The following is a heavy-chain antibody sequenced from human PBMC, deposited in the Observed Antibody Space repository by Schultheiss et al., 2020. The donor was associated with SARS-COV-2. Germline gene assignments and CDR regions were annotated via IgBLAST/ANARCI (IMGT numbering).Heavy chain of an antibody. V-gene: IGHV4-61*02. CDR2: VYASGST. D-gene: IGHD5-24*01. Sequence: SQTLSLTCTVSGGSISSGSYYWSWIRQPAGKGLEWIGRVYASGSTNYNPSLKSRVTISVDTSKNQFSLKLSSVTAADTAVYYCARNRRMAADYWGQGTLVTVAS. J-gene: IGHJ4*02. CDR1: GGSISSGSYY. CDR3: ARNRRMAADY.